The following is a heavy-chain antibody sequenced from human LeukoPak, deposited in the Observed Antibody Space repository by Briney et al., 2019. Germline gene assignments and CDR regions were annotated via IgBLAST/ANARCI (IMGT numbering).Heavy chain of an antibody. V-gene: IGHV1-2*02. CDR2: INLNSGGT. J-gene: IGHJ4*02. Sequence: ASVKVSCKASGYTFTGYYMHWVRQAPGQGFEWLGWINLNSGGTNYAQKFQGRVTMTRDTSISTAYMELSRLRSDDTAVYYCASWSGSVVVPAATPYYFDYWGQGTLVTVSS. CDR3: ASWSGSVVVPAATPYYFDY. CDR1: GYTFTGYY. D-gene: IGHD2-2*01.